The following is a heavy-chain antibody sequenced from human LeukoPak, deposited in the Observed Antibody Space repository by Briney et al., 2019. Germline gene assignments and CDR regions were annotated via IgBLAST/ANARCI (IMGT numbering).Heavy chain of an antibody. J-gene: IGHJ4*02. Sequence: PGGSLRLSCAASKFTFVSYWMSWVRQAPGKGLEWVANINQDGSEKYYVDSVKGRFTISRDNAKNSLYLQLNNLRAEDTAVFYCARDPLHGALDYWGQGTLVTVSS. CDR3: ARDPLHGALDY. D-gene: IGHD5-24*01. CDR1: KFTFVSYW. V-gene: IGHV3-7*01. CDR2: INQDGSEK.